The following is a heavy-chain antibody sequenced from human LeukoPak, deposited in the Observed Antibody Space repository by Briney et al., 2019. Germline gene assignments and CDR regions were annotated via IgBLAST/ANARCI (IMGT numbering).Heavy chain of an antibody. Sequence: GGSLRLSCAASGFTFSSYAMSWVRQAPGKGLEWVSAISGSGGSTYYAGSVKGRFTISRDNSKNTLYLQMNSLRAEDTAVYYCASDNKDTLDYWGQGTLVTVSS. CDR1: GFTFSSYA. CDR3: ASDNKDTLDY. D-gene: IGHD1-14*01. CDR2: ISGSGGST. V-gene: IGHV3-23*01. J-gene: IGHJ4*02.